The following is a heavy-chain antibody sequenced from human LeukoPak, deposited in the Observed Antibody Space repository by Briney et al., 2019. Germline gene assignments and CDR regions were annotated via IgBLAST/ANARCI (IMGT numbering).Heavy chain of an antibody. D-gene: IGHD6-19*01. Sequence: ASVKVSCKASGYTFTSYGISWVRQAPGQGLEWMGWISAYNGNTNYAQKLQDRVTMTTDTSTSTAYMELRSLRSDDTAVYYCARWRRIAVAGNYFDYWGQGTLVTVSS. CDR2: ISAYNGNT. CDR1: GYTFTSYG. CDR3: ARWRRIAVAGNYFDY. J-gene: IGHJ4*02. V-gene: IGHV1-18*01.